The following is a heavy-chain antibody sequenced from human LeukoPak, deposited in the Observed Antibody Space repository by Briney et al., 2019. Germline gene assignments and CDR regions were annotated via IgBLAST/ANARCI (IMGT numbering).Heavy chain of an antibody. J-gene: IGHJ6*03. CDR2: ITQDGSEK. CDR3: ARDNYGSGSYYTLYYYYYMDV. V-gene: IGHV3-7*01. CDR1: GFTFSSYW. D-gene: IGHD3-10*01. Sequence: GGSLRLSCAASGFTFSSYWMNWVRQAPGKGLEWVANITQDGSEKYYVDSVKGRFTISRDNAKNSLYLQMNSLRAEDTAVYYCARDNYGSGSYYTLYYYYYMDVWGKGTTVTVSS.